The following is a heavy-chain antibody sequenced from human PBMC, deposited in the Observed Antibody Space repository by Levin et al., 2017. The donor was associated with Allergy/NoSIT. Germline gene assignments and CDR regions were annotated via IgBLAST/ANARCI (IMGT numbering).Heavy chain of an antibody. CDR3: AREHSSTWSFDF. V-gene: IGHV3-48*02. Sequence: GESLKISCAASGFIFSAYSMNWVRQAPGKGLEWVSYISGNSSVMYYADSVEGRFTISRDNAKKSLYLQMDSLRDEDTAVYYCAREHSSTWSFDFWGQGTLVTVSS. D-gene: IGHD6-13*01. J-gene: IGHJ4*02. CDR2: ISGNSSVM. CDR1: GFIFSAYS.